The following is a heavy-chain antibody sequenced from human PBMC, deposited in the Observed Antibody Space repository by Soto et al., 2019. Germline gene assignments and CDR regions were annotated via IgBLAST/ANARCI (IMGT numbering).Heavy chain of an antibody. D-gene: IGHD2-2*01. CDR2: MNPNSGNT. J-gene: IGHJ6*03. Sequence: ASVKVSCKASGYTFTSYDINWVRQATGQGLEWMGWMNPNSGNTGYAQKFQGRVTMTRNTSISTAYMELSSLRSEDTAVYYCARGLEVPAAIYYYYYYMDVWGKGTTVTVSS. V-gene: IGHV1-8*01. CDR1: GYTFTSYD. CDR3: ARGLEVPAAIYYYYYYMDV.